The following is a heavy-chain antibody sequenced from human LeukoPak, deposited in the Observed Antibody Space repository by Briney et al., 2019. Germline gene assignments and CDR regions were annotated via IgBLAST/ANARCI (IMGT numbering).Heavy chain of an antibody. J-gene: IGHJ6*02. D-gene: IGHD4-17*01. CDR3: ARGWFMTTVPFYGMDV. CDR2: IIPIFGTA. V-gene: IGHV1-69*13. CDR1: GGTFSSYA. Sequence: EASVKVSCKASGGTFSSYAISWVRQAPGQGLEWMGGIIPIFGTANYAQKFQGRVTITADESTSTAYMELSSLRSEDTAVYYCARGWFMTTVPFYGMDVWGQGTTVTVSS.